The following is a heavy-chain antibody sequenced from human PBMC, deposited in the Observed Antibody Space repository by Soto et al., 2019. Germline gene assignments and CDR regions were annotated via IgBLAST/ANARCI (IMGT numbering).Heavy chain of an antibody. CDR3: VKDRRGQEVDYEPVTPY. CDR1: RFTFSAYA. Sequence: EVQVLESGGGLVQPAGLLRLTCAASRFTFSAYAMGWVRQALGKGQEWVSTVPGSGGTTYYADSVKGRFTVSRDNSKNTLYLQMNSLSAEDTAVYYCVKDRRGQEVDYEPVTPYWGQGNLVTVSS. CDR2: VPGSGGTT. D-gene: IGHD4-17*01. J-gene: IGHJ4*02. V-gene: IGHV3-23*01.